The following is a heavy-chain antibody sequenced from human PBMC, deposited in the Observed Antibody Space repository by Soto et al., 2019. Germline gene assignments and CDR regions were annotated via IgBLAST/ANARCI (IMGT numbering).Heavy chain of an antibody. D-gene: IGHD3-22*01. J-gene: IGHJ4*02. CDR3: ARDSFSGYTPHYFDF. CDR2: ISAYNGNT. CDR1: GYTFTSYG. Sequence: GASVKVSCKASGYTFTSYGISWVRQAPGQGLEWMGWISAYNGNTNYAQKLQGRVTMTTDTSTSTAYMELRILRSDDTAVYYCARDSFSGYTPHYFDFCRQGTLVTVCS. V-gene: IGHV1-18*01.